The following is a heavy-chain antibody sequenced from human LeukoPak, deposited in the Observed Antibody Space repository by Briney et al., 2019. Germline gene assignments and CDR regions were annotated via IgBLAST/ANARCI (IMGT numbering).Heavy chain of an antibody. V-gene: IGHV4-59*01. Sequence: SSETLSLTCTVSGGSISTFHWSWIRQPPGKGLEWIAYIYYSGSTNYNPSLKSRVTISADMSKNQFSLKLSSVTAADTAVYYCSRSGHGFDYWGQGTLVTVSS. CDR2: IYYSGST. D-gene: IGHD2-8*02. J-gene: IGHJ4*02. CDR1: GGSISTFH. CDR3: SRSGHGFDY.